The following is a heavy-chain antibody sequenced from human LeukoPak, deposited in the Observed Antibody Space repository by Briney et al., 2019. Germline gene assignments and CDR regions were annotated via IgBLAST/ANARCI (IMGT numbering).Heavy chain of an antibody. D-gene: IGHD6-6*01. J-gene: IGHJ3*02. CDR1: GGSISSYY. CDR3: ARDPGAARPTAFDI. Sequence: SETLSLTCTVSGGSISSYYWSWIRQPPGKGLEWIGYIYYSGSTNYNPSLKSRVTMSVDTSKNQFSLKLRSVTAADTAVYYCARDPGAARPTAFDIWGQGTMVTVSS. V-gene: IGHV4-59*12. CDR2: IYYSGST.